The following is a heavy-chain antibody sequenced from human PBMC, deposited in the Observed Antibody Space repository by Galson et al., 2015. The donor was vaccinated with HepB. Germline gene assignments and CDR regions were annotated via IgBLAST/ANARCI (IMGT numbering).Heavy chain of an antibody. Sequence: SLRLSCAASGFTFSSYSMHWVRQAPGKGLEWVSGISSSSSTIYYADSVKGRFTISSDNAKNSQYLQMNSRRAEDTAVYYCARDGWDHDWGQGTLVTDSS. J-gene: IGHJ4*02. CDR3: ARDGWDHD. CDR1: GFTFSSYS. V-gene: IGHV3-48*01. D-gene: IGHD1-26*01. CDR2: ISSSSSTI.